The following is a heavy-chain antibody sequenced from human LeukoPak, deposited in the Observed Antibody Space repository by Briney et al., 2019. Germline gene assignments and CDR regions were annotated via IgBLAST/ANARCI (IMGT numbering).Heavy chain of an antibody. V-gene: IGHV1-18*01. J-gene: IGHJ4*02. Sequence: ASVKVSCKASGYTFTSYGTSWVRQAPGQGLEWMGWISAYNGNTNYAQKLQGRVTMTTDTSTSTAYMELRSLRSDDTAVYYCAGGSGSSPLYYFDYWGQGTLVTVSS. D-gene: IGHD3-10*01. CDR1: GYTFTSYG. CDR3: AGGSGSSPLYYFDY. CDR2: ISAYNGNT.